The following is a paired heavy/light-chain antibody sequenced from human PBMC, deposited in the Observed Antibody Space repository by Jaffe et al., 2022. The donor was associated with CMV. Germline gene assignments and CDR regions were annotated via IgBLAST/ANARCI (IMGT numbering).Light chain of an antibody. Sequence: QSVLTQPPSASGTPGQRVTISCSGSGSNIGTNNVIWYQQFPGTAPKLLIYDNNQRPSGVPDRFSGSKSGTSASLAISGLQSEDEADYYCAAWGDNLYAPPLAFGGGTKLTVL. J-gene: IGLJ3*02. V-gene: IGLV1-44*01. CDR2: DNN. CDR1: GSNIGTNN. CDR3: AAWGDNLYAPPLA.
Heavy chain of an antibody. Sequence: QLQLQESGPGLVQPSETLSLTCTVSGASISSDSLYWGWIRQPPGKGLEWVGSISYTGRTYYSPSLGGRVTISVDSSKNQFSLRLSSVTAADTALYFCARHRGGYYLKVPFDHWGQGALVTVSS. CDR2: ISYTGRT. CDR3: ARHRGGYYLKVPFDH. J-gene: IGHJ4*02. CDR1: GASISSDSLY. D-gene: IGHD5-12*01. V-gene: IGHV4-39*01.